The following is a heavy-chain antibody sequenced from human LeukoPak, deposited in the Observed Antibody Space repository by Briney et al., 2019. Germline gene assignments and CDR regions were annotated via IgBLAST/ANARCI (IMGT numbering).Heavy chain of an antibody. J-gene: IGHJ4*02. V-gene: IGHV4-59*01. CDR1: GGSISSYY. D-gene: IGHD2-15*01. Sequence: SETLSLTCTVSGGSISSYYWSWIRQPPGKGLEWIGYIYYSGSTNYNPSLKSRVTISVDTSKNQFSLKLSSVTAADTAVYYCARGPPGYCSGGSCHVGYYDYWGQGTLVTVSS. CDR2: IYYSGST. CDR3: ARGPPGYCSGGSCHVGYYDY.